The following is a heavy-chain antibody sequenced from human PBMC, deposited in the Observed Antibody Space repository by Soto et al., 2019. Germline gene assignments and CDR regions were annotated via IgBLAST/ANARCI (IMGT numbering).Heavy chain of an antibody. D-gene: IGHD3-9*01. CDR3: ASALDILTGDGVVCAFDM. V-gene: IGHV3-30*04. J-gene: IGHJ3*02. CDR1: GFPFSSYA. CDR2: ISCYGRNK. Sequence: SLRLSCAASGFPFSSYAMHWVRQAPGKGLEWVAVISCYGRNKYYADSVKGRFTISRDNSKNTLYLKMNSLRAEDTAVYYSASALDILTGDGVVCAFDMWGQGRMVTDS.